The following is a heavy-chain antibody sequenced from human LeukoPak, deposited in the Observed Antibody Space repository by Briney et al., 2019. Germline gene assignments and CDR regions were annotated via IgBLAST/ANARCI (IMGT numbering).Heavy chain of an antibody. V-gene: IGHV4-38-2*02. CDR2: IYHSGST. Sequence: SETLSLTCTVSGYSISSGYYWGWIGQPPGKGLEWIGSIYHSGSTYYNPSLKSRVTISVDTSKNQFSLKLSSVTAADTAVYYCARGRGSSWRPVNWFDPWGQGTLVTVSS. J-gene: IGHJ5*02. CDR1: GYSISSGYY. D-gene: IGHD6-13*01. CDR3: ARGRGSSWRPVNWFDP.